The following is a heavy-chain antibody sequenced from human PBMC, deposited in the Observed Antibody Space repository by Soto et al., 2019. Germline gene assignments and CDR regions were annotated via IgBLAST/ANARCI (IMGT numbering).Heavy chain of an antibody. J-gene: IGHJ6*02. CDR3: ARDRMVRGLLYYYYYGMDV. Sequence: GGSLRLSCAASGFTFSSYWMSWVRQAPGKGLEWVANIKQDGSEKYYVDSVKGRFTISRDNAKNSLYLQMNSLRAEDTAVYYCARDRMVRGLLYYYYYGMDVWGQGTTVTVSS. V-gene: IGHV3-7*01. D-gene: IGHD3-10*01. CDR1: GFTFSSYW. CDR2: IKQDGSEK.